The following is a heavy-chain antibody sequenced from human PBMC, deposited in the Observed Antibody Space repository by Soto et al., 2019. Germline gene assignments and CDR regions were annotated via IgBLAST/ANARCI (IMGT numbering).Heavy chain of an antibody. J-gene: IGHJ4*02. V-gene: IGHV1-69*04. CDR3: ARDGTAVTTMDY. Sequence: SVKVSCKASGGTFISYTISWVRQAPGQGLEWMGRIIPILGIANYAQKFQGRVTITADKSTSTAYMELSSLRSEDTAVYYCARDGTAVTTMDYWGQGTLVTVSS. CDR1: GGTFISYT. D-gene: IGHD4-17*01. CDR2: IIPILGIA.